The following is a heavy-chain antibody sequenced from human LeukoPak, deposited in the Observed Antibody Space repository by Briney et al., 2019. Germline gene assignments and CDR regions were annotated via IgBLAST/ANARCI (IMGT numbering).Heavy chain of an antibody. Sequence: SETLSLTCTVSGGSISSSSYYWGWICQPPGTGLEWIGSIYYSGSTYYNPSLKSRVTISVDTSKNQFSLKLSSVTAADTAVYYCARIVVVPAAIDYWGQGTLVTVSS. D-gene: IGHD2-2*01. V-gene: IGHV4-39*01. CDR2: IYYSGST. CDR1: GGSISSSSYY. J-gene: IGHJ4*02. CDR3: ARIVVVPAAIDY.